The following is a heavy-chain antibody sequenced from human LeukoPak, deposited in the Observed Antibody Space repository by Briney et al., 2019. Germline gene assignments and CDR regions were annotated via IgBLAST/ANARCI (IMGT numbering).Heavy chain of an antibody. CDR1: GGSISSGDYY. CDR3: ARQWGTTRLYNWFDP. CDR2: IYYSGST. V-gene: IGHV4-30-4*01. D-gene: IGHD1-1*01. J-gene: IGHJ5*02. Sequence: PSETLSLTCTVSGGSISSGDYYWSWIRQPPGKGLEWIGYIYYSGSTYYNPSLKSRVTISVDTSKNQFSLKLSSVTAADTAVYYCARQWGTTRLYNWFDPWGQGTLVTVSS.